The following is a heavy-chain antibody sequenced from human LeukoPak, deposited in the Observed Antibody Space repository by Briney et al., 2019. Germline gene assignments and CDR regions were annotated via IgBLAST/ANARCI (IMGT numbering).Heavy chain of an antibody. V-gene: IGHV4-39*07. CDR3: ARDRYPTTVTGHYFDC. Sequence: SETLSLTCTVSGGSISSSSYYWGWIRQPPGKGLEWIGSIYYSGSTYYNPSLKSRVTISVDTSKNQFSLKLSSVTAADTAVYYCARDRYPTTVTGHYFDCWGQGTLVTVSS. CDR1: GGSISSSSYY. D-gene: IGHD4-17*01. J-gene: IGHJ4*02. CDR2: IYYSGST.